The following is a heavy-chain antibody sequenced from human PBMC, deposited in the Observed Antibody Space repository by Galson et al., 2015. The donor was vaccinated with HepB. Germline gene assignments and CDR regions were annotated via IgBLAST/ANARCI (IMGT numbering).Heavy chain of an antibody. CDR1: GGSFSGYY. CDR2: INHSGST. Sequence: SETLSLTCAVYGGSFSGYYWSWIRQPPGKGLDWIGEINHSGSTTYNSPLKSRVTISIDTSKNQFSLELSSVTAADTAVYYCVRGWDVWGKGTTVTVSS. CDR3: VRGWDV. J-gene: IGHJ6*04. V-gene: IGHV4-34*01.